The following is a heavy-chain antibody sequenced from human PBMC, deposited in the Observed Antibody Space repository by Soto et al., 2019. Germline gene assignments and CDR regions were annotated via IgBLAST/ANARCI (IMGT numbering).Heavy chain of an antibody. V-gene: IGHV3-30-3*01. D-gene: IGHD3-22*01. CDR2: ISYDGSDK. CDR3: ARDYYKYYDSSGYYRSPAY. Sequence: WGSLRLSCAASGFTFSSYAMHCVLQAPGKGLEWVALISYDGSDKDYADSVKGRFTISRDNSRNTLFLQMNSLRAEDTAVYYCARDYYKYYDSSGYYRSPAYWGQGTLVTVSS. CDR1: GFTFSSYA. J-gene: IGHJ4*02.